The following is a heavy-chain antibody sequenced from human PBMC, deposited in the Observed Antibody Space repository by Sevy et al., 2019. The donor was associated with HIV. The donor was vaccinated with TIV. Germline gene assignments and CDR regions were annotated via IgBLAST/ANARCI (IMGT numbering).Heavy chain of an antibody. J-gene: IGHJ3*02. D-gene: IGHD4-17*01. CDR1: GGSISSGAYS. V-gene: IGHV4-30-2*01. CDR3: ARDQGTVTTPGALDI. Sequence: SETLSLTCAVSGGSISSGAYSWNWIRQPPGKGLEWIGYIYHTGSTYYNPSLKSRITISVDRSKNQFSLSLCSVTAADTAVYYCARDQGTVTTPGALDIWGQGTMVTVSS. CDR2: IYHTGST.